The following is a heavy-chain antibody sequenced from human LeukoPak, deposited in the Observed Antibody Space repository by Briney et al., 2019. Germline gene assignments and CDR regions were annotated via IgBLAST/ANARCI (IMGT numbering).Heavy chain of an antibody. D-gene: IGHD6-13*01. Sequence: GGSLRLSCAASGFTFSSYAMNWVRQAPGKGLEGVSRISANGDTIKYADSVKGRFTISRDNAKNTVLLQMNSLRVDDTAVYYCAKEGRIAAGTGDYFDYWGQGTLVTVSS. J-gene: IGHJ4*02. CDR3: AKEGRIAAGTGDYFDY. CDR2: ISANGDTI. V-gene: IGHV3-23*01. CDR1: GFTFSSYA.